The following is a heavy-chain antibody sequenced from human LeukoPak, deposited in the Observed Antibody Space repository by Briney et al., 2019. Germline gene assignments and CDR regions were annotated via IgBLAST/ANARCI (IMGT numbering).Heavy chain of an antibody. CDR2: FYHSRST. D-gene: IGHD3-22*01. V-gene: IGHV4-38-2*01. J-gene: IGHJ4*02. Sequence: SETLSLTCALSGYSISSGYYWGWIRQPPGKGRGGSGNFYHSRSTYYNPSLKSRVTISVATSKNQFSLKLSSMTAADTAVYYCARYYYDSSGYYWGNFDYWGQGTLVTVSS. CDR1: GYSISSGYY. CDR3: ARYYYDSSGYYWGNFDY.